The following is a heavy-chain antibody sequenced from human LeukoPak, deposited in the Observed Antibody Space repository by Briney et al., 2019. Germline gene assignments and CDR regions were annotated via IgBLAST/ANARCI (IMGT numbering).Heavy chain of an antibody. CDR1: GYTFTSYA. V-gene: IGHV1-3*03. CDR2: INAGNGNT. CDR3: ARAFEDYDSSGYYYYFDY. J-gene: IGHJ4*02. D-gene: IGHD3-22*01. Sequence: GASVKVSCKASGYTFTSYAMRWVRQAPGQRLEWMGWINAGNGNTKYSQEFRGRVTTTRDTSASTAYMELSSLRSEDMAVYYCARAFEDYDSSGYYYYFDYWGQGTLVTVSS.